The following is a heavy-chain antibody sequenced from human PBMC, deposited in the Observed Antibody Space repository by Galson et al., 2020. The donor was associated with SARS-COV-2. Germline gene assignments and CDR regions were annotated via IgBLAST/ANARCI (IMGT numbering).Heavy chain of an antibody. D-gene: IGHD4-17*01. Sequence: ASVKVSCKASGYTFTSYEINWVRQAPGHGLEWMGWMNPHSGNTGYAQKFQGRVTMTRTTAISTAYMVLNSLTSEDTAVYYCARSYDDFATWCDPWGQGTLVTVSS. J-gene: IGHJ5*02. CDR1: GYTFTSYE. CDR2: MNPHSGNT. CDR3: ARSYDDFATWCDP. V-gene: IGHV1-8*01.